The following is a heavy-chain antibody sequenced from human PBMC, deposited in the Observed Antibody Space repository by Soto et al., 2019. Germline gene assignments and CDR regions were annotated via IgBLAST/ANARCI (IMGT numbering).Heavy chain of an antibody. D-gene: IGHD2-2*01. CDR1: GYTYTRYY. CDR3: VRESTPTRWFDP. J-gene: IGHJ5*02. Sequence: ASVTGSCKASGYTYTRYYIHWVRQAPGQGLEWMGVINPSGGSTSYAQNFQGRVTMTRDTSTSTVYMELSSLRSEDTAVYYCVRESTPTRWFDPWGQGTLVTVSS. V-gene: IGHV1-46*03. CDR2: INPSGGST.